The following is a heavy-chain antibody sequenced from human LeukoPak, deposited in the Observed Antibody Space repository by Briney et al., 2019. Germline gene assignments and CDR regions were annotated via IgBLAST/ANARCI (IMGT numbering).Heavy chain of an antibody. CDR1: GGSFSGYY. V-gene: IGHV4-34*01. CDR2: INHSGST. Sequence: SETLSLTCAVYGGSFSGYYWSWIRQPPGKGLEWIGEINHSGSTNYNPSLKSRVTISVDTSKNQFSLKLSSVTAADTAVYYCASLRGVNRWGQGTLVTVSS. D-gene: IGHD3-10*01. J-gene: IGHJ4*02. CDR3: ASLRGVNR.